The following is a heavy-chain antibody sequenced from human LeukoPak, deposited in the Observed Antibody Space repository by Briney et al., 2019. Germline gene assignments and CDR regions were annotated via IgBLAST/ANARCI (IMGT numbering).Heavy chain of an antibody. D-gene: IGHD5-18*01. CDR1: GYSISDAYF. CDR3: ARRDPGETPMGNWFDP. CDR2: MYHNGTT. V-gene: IGHV4-38-2*01. Sequence: PSETLSPTCAVSGYSISDAYFWGWIRQPPGKGLEGIGSMYHNGTTYYNPSLRSRVNISFHTSKNQFYLKLSSVTAADTAVYYCARRDPGETPMGNWFDPWGQGTLVTVSS. J-gene: IGHJ5*02.